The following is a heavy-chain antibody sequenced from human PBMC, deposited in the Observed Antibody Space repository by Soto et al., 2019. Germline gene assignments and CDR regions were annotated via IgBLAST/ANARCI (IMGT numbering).Heavy chain of an antibody. Sequence: SVKVSCKASGGTFSSYAISWVRQAPGQGLEWMGGIIPIFGTANYAQKFQGRVTITADESTSTAYMELSSLRSEDTAVYYCARDPGPYYGDYGRFDYWGQGTLVTVSS. V-gene: IGHV1-69*13. J-gene: IGHJ4*02. CDR2: IIPIFGTA. CDR1: GGTFSSYA. D-gene: IGHD4-17*01. CDR3: ARDPGPYYGDYGRFDY.